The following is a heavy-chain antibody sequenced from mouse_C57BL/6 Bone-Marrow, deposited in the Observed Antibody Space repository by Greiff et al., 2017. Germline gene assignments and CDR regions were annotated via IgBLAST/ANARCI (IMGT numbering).Heavy chain of an antibody. CDR3: ARVVLRHGAMDY. J-gene: IGHJ4*01. V-gene: IGHV1-69*01. CDR1: GYTFTSYW. CDR2: IDPSDSYT. D-gene: IGHD1-2*01. Sequence: QVQLQQPGAELVMPGASVKLSCKASGYTFTSYWMHWVKQRPGQGLEWIGEIDPSDSYTNYNQKFKGKSTLTVDKSSSTAYMQLSSLTSEDSAVYYCARVVLRHGAMDYGGQGTSVTGSS.